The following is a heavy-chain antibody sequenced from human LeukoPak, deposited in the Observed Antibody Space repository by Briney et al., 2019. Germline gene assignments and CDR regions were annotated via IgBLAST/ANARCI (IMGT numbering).Heavy chain of an antibody. Sequence: GASVKVSCKASGGTFSNYMSWVRQAPGKGLEWVSVIYSGGSTYYADSVKGRFTISRDNSKNTLYLQMNSLRAEDTAVYYCAIPNAYYYYMDIWGKGTTVTISS. CDR1: GGTFSNY. CDR3: AIPNAYYYYMDI. D-gene: IGHD2-21*01. CDR2: IYSGGST. J-gene: IGHJ6*03. V-gene: IGHV3-66*01.